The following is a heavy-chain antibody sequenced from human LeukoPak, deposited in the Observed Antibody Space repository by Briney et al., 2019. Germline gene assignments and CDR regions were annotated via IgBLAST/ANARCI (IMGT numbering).Heavy chain of an antibody. Sequence: GGSLRLSCAASGFTFSSYEMNWVRQAPGKGLEWVSYMSNGDSTIYYADSVKGRFTMSRDSAKNSLYLQMNSLRAEDTAVYYCASGFSSSPYFDYWGQGTLVTVSS. D-gene: IGHD6-6*01. CDR3: ASGFSSSPYFDY. V-gene: IGHV3-48*03. CDR2: MSNGDSTI. CDR1: GFTFSSYE. J-gene: IGHJ4*02.